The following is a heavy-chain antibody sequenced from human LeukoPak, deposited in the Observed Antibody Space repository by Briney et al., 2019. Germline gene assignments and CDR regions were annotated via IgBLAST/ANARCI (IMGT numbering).Heavy chain of an antibody. D-gene: IGHD3-10*01. V-gene: IGHV4-39*02. Sequence: SETLSLTCTVSGGSISNTLYYWAWIRQPPGKGLESIGSIYYSRSTYYSPSLKSRVTISVDTSKNQFSLKLSSVTAADTAVYYCARDRLVRGVIIYSYYMDVWGKGTTVTISS. J-gene: IGHJ6*03. CDR1: GGSISNTLYY. CDR3: ARDRLVRGVIIYSYYMDV. CDR2: IYYSRST.